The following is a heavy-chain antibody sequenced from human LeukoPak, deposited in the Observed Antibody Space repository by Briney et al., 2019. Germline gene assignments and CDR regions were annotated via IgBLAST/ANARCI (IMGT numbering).Heavy chain of an antibody. D-gene: IGHD6-13*01. Sequence: SETLSLTCTVSGGSISSYYWSWIRQPPGKGREWIGYIYNSASTNYNPSLKSRVTISVDTSKNQFSLKLSSVTAADTAVYYCARRSSWLKAFDIWGQGTMVTVSS. V-gene: IGHV4-59*08. J-gene: IGHJ3*02. CDR3: ARRSSWLKAFDI. CDR2: IYNSAST. CDR1: GGSISSYY.